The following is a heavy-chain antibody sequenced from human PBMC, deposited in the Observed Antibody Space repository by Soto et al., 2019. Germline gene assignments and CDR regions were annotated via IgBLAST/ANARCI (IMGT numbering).Heavy chain of an antibody. D-gene: IGHD5-12*01. Sequence: ASVKVSCKASGYTFTSYGISWVRQAPGQGLEWMGWISAYNGNTNYAQKLQGRVTMTTDTPTSTADMELRSLRSDDTAVYYCAGGGGYSGYVDWFDPGGEGTLLTLP. J-gene: IGHJ5*02. CDR2: ISAYNGNT. CDR1: GYTFTSYG. CDR3: AGGGGYSGYVDWFDP. V-gene: IGHV1-18*04.